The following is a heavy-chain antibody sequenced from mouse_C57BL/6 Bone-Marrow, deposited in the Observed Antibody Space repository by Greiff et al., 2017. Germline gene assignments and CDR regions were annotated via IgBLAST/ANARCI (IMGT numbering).Heavy chain of an antibody. Sequence: QVQLQQPGAELVKPGASVKMSCKASGYTFTSYWITWVKQRPGQGLEWIGDIYPGSGSTNYNEKFKSKATLTVDTSSSTAYMQLSSLTSEDSAVYYCARNDGYYVWAMDYWGQGTSVTVSS. CDR1: GYTFTSYW. J-gene: IGHJ4*01. CDR3: ARNDGYYVWAMDY. CDR2: IYPGSGST. D-gene: IGHD2-3*01. V-gene: IGHV1-55*01.